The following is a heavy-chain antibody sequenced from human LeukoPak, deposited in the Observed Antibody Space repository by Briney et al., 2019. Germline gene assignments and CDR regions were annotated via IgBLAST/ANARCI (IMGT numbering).Heavy chain of an antibody. V-gene: IGHV3-23*01. J-gene: IGHJ3*02. Sequence: GGSLRLSCAASGFTFSSYAMNWVRQAPGKGLKWVSTISGSGGSTYYADSVKGRFTISRDNSKNTLYLQMNSLRAEDTAVYYCAKSRNYGVDAFDIWGQGTRVTVSS. CDR2: ISGSGGST. CDR1: GFTFSSYA. CDR3: AKSRNYGVDAFDI. D-gene: IGHD3-16*01.